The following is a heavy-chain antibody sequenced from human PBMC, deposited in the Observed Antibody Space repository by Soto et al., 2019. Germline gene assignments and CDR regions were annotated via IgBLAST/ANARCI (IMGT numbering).Heavy chain of an antibody. CDR1: GDSLSGGTNY. D-gene: IGHD3-16*01. Sequence: SETLSLTCTVSGDSLSGGTNYWNWVRQPPGKDLEWIGYIYHGGTTKYNLSLKSRVTISQDTSKNQFSLEIHSVVPSDTAVYYCAGDWGPYWFDPWGQGILVTVSS. CDR2: IYHGGTT. J-gene: IGHJ5*02. CDR3: AGDWGPYWFDP. V-gene: IGHV4-61*01.